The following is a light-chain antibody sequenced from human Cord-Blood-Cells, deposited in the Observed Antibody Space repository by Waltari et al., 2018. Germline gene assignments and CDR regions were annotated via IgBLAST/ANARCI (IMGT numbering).Light chain of an antibody. CDR2: DVS. Sequence: QSALTQPRSVSGSPGQSATISCTGTSSDVGGYNSVSWYQQHPGKAPKLIIYDVSKRPSGVPDRFSDSKSGNTASLTISGLQAEDEADYYCCSYAGSYTWVFGGGTKLTVL. CDR1: SSDVGGYNS. CDR3: CSYAGSYTWV. V-gene: IGLV2-11*01. J-gene: IGLJ3*02.